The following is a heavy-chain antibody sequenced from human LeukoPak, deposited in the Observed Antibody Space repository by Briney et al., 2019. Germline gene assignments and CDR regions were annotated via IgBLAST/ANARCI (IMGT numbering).Heavy chain of an antibody. CDR3: ARDHLHCSGGSCPNYGMDV. V-gene: IGHV4-59*01. CDR2: IYYSGST. Sequence: SETLSLTCTVSGGSISSYYWSWIRQPPGKGLEWIGYIYYSGSTNYNPSLKSRATISVDTSKNQISLKLSSVTAADTAVYYCARDHLHCSGGSCPNYGMDVWGQGTTVTVSS. D-gene: IGHD2-15*01. J-gene: IGHJ6*02. CDR1: GGSISSYY.